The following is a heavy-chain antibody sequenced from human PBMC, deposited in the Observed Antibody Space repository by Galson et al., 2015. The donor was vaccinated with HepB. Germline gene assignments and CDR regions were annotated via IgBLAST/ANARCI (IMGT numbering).Heavy chain of an antibody. V-gene: IGHV5-51*01. D-gene: IGHD3-22*01. J-gene: IGHJ4*02. CDR1: GYSFTSYW. CDR2: IYPGDSDT. Sequence: QSGAEVKKPGESLKISCKGSGYSFTSYWIGWVRQMPGKGLEWMGIIYPGDSDTRYSPSFQGQVTISADKSISPAYLQWSSLKASDTAMYYCARHFSPRGYGSSGYPDYWGQGTLVTVSS. CDR3: ARHFSPRGYGSSGYPDY.